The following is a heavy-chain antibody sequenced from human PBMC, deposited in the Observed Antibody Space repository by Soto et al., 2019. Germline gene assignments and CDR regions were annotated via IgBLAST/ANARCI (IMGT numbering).Heavy chain of an antibody. J-gene: IGHJ6*02. CDR3: AREFFSGTVVVVAAGGMDV. CDR2: ISYDGSNK. CDR1: GFTFSSYA. D-gene: IGHD2-15*01. Sequence: GGSLRLSCAASGFTFSSYAMHWVRQAPGKGLEWVAVISYDGSNKYYADSVKGRFTISRDNSKNTLYLQMNSLRAEDTAVYYCAREFFSGTVVVVAAGGMDVWGQGTTVTVSS. V-gene: IGHV3-30-3*01.